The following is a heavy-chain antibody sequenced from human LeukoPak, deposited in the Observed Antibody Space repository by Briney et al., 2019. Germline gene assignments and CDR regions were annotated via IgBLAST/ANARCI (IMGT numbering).Heavy chain of an antibody. Sequence: GRSLRLSCAASGFTFSDYYMSWIRQAPGKGLEWVSYISSSGSTIYYADSVKGRFTISRDNAKNSLYLQMNSLRAEDTAVYYCAREDVDTANYYYYYMDVWGKGTTVTISS. CDR1: GFTFSDYY. D-gene: IGHD5-18*01. CDR2: ISSSGSTI. CDR3: AREDVDTANYYYYYMDV. J-gene: IGHJ6*03. V-gene: IGHV3-11*01.